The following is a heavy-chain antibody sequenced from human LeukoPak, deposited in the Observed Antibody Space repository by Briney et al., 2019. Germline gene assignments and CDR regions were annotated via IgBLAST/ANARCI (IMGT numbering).Heavy chain of an antibody. Sequence: GXSLRLSCAASGFSFRDFWMTWVRQAPGKGLEWVANINQGGSVKYYVDSVKGRFTISRDDAKSSLYVQMNSLRDEDTAVYYCARFGYSGWNLEYWGQGTLVTVSS. CDR3: ARFGYSGWNLEY. CDR1: GFSFRDFW. CDR2: INQGGSVK. V-gene: IGHV3-7*01. D-gene: IGHD5-12*01. J-gene: IGHJ4*02.